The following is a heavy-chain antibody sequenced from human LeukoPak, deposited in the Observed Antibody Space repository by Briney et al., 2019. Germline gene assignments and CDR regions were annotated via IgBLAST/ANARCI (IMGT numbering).Heavy chain of an antibody. J-gene: IGHJ4*02. CDR3: ARGTSTWYEGYFDY. D-gene: IGHD6-13*01. V-gene: IGHV4-4*07. CDR1: GGSISSYY. CDR2: IYTSGST. Sequence: SETLSLTCTVSGGSISSYYWSWIRQPAGKGLEWIGHIYTSGSTNYNPSLKSRVTMSVDTSKNQFSLKLSSVTAADTAVYYCARGTSTWYEGYFDYWGQGTLVTVSS.